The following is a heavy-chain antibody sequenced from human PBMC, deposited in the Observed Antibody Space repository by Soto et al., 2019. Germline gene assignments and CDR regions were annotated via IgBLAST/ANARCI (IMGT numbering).Heavy chain of an antibody. CDR3: ATLIYYDSSGHYSKFDY. V-gene: IGHV4-39*01. CDR2: IYYSGST. Sequence: PSETLSLTCTVSGGSISSSSYYWGWIRQTPGKGLEWIGSIYYSGSTYYNPSLKSRVTISVDTSKNQFSLKLSSVTVADTAVYYCATLIYYDSSGHYSKFDYWGQGTLVTVSS. J-gene: IGHJ4*02. D-gene: IGHD3-22*01. CDR1: GGSISSSSYY.